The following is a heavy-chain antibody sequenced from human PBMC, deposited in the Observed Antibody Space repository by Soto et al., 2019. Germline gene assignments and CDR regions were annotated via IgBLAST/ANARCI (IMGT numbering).Heavy chain of an antibody. CDR3: AHRLIGYYYDSSGSNWFDP. CDR1: GFSLSTSGVG. V-gene: IGHV2-5*02. CDR2: IYWDDDK. D-gene: IGHD3-22*01. J-gene: IGHJ5*02. Sequence: QITLKESGPTLVKPTQTLTLTCTFSGFSLSTSGVGVGWIRQPPGKALEWLALIYWDDDKRYSPSLKSRLTITKDTSKTQVVLTMTNMDPVDTATYYCAHRLIGYYYDSSGSNWFDPWGQGTLVTVSS.